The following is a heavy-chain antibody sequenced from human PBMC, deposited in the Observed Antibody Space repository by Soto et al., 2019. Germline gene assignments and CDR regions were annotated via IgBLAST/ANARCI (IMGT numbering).Heavy chain of an antibody. CDR1: GYIFTSYR. J-gene: IGHJ6*02. Sequence: WESLKISCKVSGYIFTSYRISWVRQMPGKGLEWMGRIDPTDSYTDYSPSFQGHVTISVDKSINTAYLQWSSLKASDTAMYYCASIPRSGYYTKFSMDVWGQGTTVTVSS. CDR2: IDPTDSYT. D-gene: IGHD3-3*01. V-gene: IGHV5-10-1*01. CDR3: ASIPRSGYYTKFSMDV.